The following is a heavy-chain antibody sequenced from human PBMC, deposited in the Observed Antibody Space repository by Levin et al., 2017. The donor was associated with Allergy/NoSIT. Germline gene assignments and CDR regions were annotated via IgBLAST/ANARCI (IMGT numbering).Heavy chain of an antibody. CDR1: GFIFSNYG. CDR2: ITNNGGST. CDR3: VRDWGFDY. J-gene: IGHJ4*02. V-gene: IGHV3-64D*06. D-gene: IGHD3-16*01. Sequence: GGSLRLSCAASGFIFSNYGMRWVRQSPGKGLETVSTITNNGGSTYYADSVKGRFTISRDNSKNTLYLQVSSLRPEDTAVYYCVRDWGFDYWGQGTLVTV.